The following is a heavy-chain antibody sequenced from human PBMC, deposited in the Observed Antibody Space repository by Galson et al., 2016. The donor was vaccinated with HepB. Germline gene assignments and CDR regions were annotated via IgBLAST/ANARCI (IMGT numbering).Heavy chain of an antibody. Sequence: SLRLSCAASGFTFSSYAMHWVRQAPGKGLEWVALISYDGSNKKYADSVKGRFTISRDNSKNTLYLQMSSLRAEDTAVYYCARGEGIIITFGGALPMDVWGQGTTVTVS. CDR1: GFTFSSYA. CDR3: ARGEGIIITFGGALPMDV. V-gene: IGHV3-30-3*01. J-gene: IGHJ6*02. CDR2: ISYDGSNK. D-gene: IGHD3-16*01.